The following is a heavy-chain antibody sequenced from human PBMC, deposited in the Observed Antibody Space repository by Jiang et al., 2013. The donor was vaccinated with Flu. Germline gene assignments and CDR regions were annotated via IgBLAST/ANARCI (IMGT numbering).Heavy chain of an antibody. CDR3: ARERDSSWGFDC. CDR2: ITSGSNSI. D-gene: IGHD6-13*01. V-gene: IGHV3-48*02. J-gene: IGHJ4*02. CDR1: GFTFNIYA. Sequence: VQLLESGGGLVQPGGSLRLSCAASGFTFNIYAMNWVRQAPGKGLEWVSYITSGSNSIYYADSVRGRFTISRDNVKNSLYLQMNSLRDEDTAVYYCARERDSSWGFDCWGQGTLVTVSS.